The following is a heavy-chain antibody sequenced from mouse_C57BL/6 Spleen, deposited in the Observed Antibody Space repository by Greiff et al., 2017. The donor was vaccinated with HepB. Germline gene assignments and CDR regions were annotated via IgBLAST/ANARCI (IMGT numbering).Heavy chain of an antibody. Sequence: LQHSGAELVRPGASVKMSCKASGYTFTSYNMHWVKQTPRQGLEWIGAIYPGNGDTSYNQKFKGKATLTVDKSSSTAYMQLSSLTSEDAAVYVCARSYYDGSSLDYWGQGTTLTVSS. CDR1: GYTFTSYN. D-gene: IGHD1-1*01. J-gene: IGHJ2*01. V-gene: IGHV1-12*01. CDR2: IYPGNGDT. CDR3: ARSYYDGSSLDY.